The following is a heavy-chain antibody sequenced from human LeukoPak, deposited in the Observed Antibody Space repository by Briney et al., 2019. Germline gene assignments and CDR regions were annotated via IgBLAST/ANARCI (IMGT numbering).Heavy chain of an antibody. CDR1: GGSISSSNW. CDR2: IYHSGST. V-gene: IGHV4-4*02. Sequence: SETLSLTCAVSGGSISSSNWWSWVRQPPGKGLEWIGEIYHSGSTNYNPSLKSRVTISVNKSKNQFSLKLSSVTAADTAVYYCARDATVSSGWSTAIDYWGQGTLVTVSS. CDR3: ARDATVSSGWSTAIDY. D-gene: IGHD6-19*01. J-gene: IGHJ4*02.